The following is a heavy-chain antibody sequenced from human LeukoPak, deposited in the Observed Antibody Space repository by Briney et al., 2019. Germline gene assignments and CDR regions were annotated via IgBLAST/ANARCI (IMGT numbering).Heavy chain of an antibody. CDR2: ISGSGGST. V-gene: IGHV3-23*01. CDR3: AKDLTPATVGDFDY. D-gene: IGHD4-17*01. CDR1: GFTFSSYA. J-gene: IGHJ4*02. Sequence: GGSLRLSCAASGFTFSSYAMSWVRQAPGKGLEWVSAISGSGGSTYYADSVKGRFTVSRDNFKNTLYLQMNSLRADDTAVYYCAKDLTPATVGDFDYWGQGTLVTVSS.